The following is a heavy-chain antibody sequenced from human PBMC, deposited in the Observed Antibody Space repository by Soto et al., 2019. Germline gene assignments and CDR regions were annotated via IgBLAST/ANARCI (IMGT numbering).Heavy chain of an antibody. CDR1: GGSISSGGSY. CDR3: VRYCSTTKCPFDY. V-gene: IGHV4-30-4*01. J-gene: IGHJ4*02. CDR2: IYYSGNT. D-gene: IGHD2-2*01. Sequence: PSETLSLTCTVSGGSISSGGSYWVWIRQPPGKGLEWIGYIYYSGNTILNPSLRSRVTLSVDTSKNQLSLNLSSVTAADTAVYYCVRYCSTTKCPFDYWGQGTLVTVSS.